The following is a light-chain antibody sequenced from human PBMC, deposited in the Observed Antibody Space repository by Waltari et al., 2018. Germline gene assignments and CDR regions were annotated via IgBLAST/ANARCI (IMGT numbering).Light chain of an antibody. J-gene: IGKJ1*01. CDR3: LQYNSYPRT. Sequence: DIQMTQSPSSLSASVGDRVTITCRANQGINNYLSWFQQTSGKAPKALIYGASSLQSGVPSKFSGSGSGTDFTLTISNLQPEDFATYYCLQYNSYPRTFGQGTKVEIK. V-gene: IGKV1-16*02. CDR1: QGINNY. CDR2: GAS.